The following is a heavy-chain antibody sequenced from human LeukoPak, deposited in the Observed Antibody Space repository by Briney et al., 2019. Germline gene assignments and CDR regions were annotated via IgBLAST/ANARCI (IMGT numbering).Heavy chain of an antibody. CDR3: ARDAQRGFDYSNSLQF. CDR2: IWSDGTNQ. J-gene: IGHJ4*02. Sequence: GGSLRLSCAAAGFIFNHFGMHWVRQAPGKGLEWVAVIWSDGTNQFYADSVKGRFTISRDDSGNTVYLQMNSLRPEDTGVYYCARDAQRGFDYSNSLQFWGQGTPVIFST. CDR1: GFIFNHFG. D-gene: IGHD4-11*01. V-gene: IGHV3-33*01.